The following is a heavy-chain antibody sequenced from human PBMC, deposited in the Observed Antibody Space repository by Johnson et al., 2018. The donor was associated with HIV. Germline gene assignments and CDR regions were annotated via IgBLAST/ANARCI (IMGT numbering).Heavy chain of an antibody. V-gene: IGHV3-30*02. CDR1: GFSFSSYG. CDR2: TQYDGSNK. J-gene: IGHJ3*02. Sequence: QVQLVESGGGVVQPGGSLRLSCAASGFSFSSYGIHWVRQAPGQGLEWVAFTQYDGSNKYYADSVKGRFTISRDNSKKTVYLQMNRLGAEDTAVYYCAREVDAFDMWGQGTLVTVSS. CDR3: AREVDAFDM.